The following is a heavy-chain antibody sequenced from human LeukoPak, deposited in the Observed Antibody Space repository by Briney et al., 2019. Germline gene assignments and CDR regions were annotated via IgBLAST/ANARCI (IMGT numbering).Heavy chain of an antibody. J-gene: IGHJ4*02. CDR3: ARHSGIPTRRVVVPAATAL. CDR1: GGSISSSSYY. V-gene: IGHV4-39*01. CDR2: IYYSGST. Sequence: SETLSLTCTVSGGSISSSSYYWGWIRQPPGKGLEWTGSIYYSGSTYYNPSLKSRVTISVDTSKNQFSLKLSSVTAADTAVYYCARHSGIPTRRVVVPAATALWGQGTLVTVSS. D-gene: IGHD2-2*01.